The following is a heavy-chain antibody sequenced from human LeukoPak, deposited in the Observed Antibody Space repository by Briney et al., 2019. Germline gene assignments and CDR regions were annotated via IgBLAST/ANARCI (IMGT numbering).Heavy chain of an antibody. Sequence: SETLSLTCTVSGGSISSSSYYWGWIRQPPGKGLEWIGSIYYGGSTYYNPSLKSRVTISVDTSKNQFSLKLSSVTAADTAVYYCAIRTGTVDYWGQGTLVTVSS. CDR3: AIRTGTVDY. V-gene: IGHV4-39*01. CDR1: GGSISSSSYY. D-gene: IGHD1-1*01. J-gene: IGHJ4*02. CDR2: IYYGGST.